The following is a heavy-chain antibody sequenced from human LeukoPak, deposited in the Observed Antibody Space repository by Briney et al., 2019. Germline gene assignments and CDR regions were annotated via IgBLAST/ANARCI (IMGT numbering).Heavy chain of an antibody. CDR3: ARAAHCSSTSCYTYAEYYYYYYMDV. CDR2: INHSGST. D-gene: IGHD2-2*02. Sequence: PSGTLSLTCAVYGGSFSGYYWSWIRQPPGKGLEWIGEINHSGSTNYNPSLKSRVTISVDTSKNQFSLKLSSVTAADTAVYYCARAAHCSSTSCYTYAEYYYYYYMDVWGKGTTVTVSS. V-gene: IGHV4-34*01. CDR1: GGSFSGYY. J-gene: IGHJ6*03.